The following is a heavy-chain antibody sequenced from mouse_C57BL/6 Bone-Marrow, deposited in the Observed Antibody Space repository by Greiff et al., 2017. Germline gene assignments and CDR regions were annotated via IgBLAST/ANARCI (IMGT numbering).Heavy chain of an antibody. V-gene: IGHV1-62-2*01. CDR3: ARHEEGLRLRGYAMDY. D-gene: IGHD3-2*02. J-gene: IGHJ4*01. Sequence: QVQLKQSGAELVKPGASVKLSCKASGYTFTEYTIHWVKQRSGQGLEWIGWFYPGSGSIKYNEKFKDKATLTADKSSSTVYMELSRLTSEDSAVHFCARHEEGLRLRGYAMDYWGQGTSVTVSS. CDR1: GYTFTEYT. CDR2: FYPGSGSI.